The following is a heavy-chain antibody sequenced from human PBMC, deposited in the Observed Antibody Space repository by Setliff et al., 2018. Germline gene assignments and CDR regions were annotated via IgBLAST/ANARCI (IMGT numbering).Heavy chain of an antibody. J-gene: IGHJ4*02. Sequence: SETLSLTCTVSSGSISSDNYYWGWIRQPPGKGLEWTGTLSYNGNAYYTPSLKSRVTISIDTSKNQFSLKLSSVTAADTAVYYCASGGAGFFTSGRWGQGTLVTVSS. CDR1: SGSISSDNYY. CDR3: ASGGAGFFTSGR. CDR2: LSYNGNA. V-gene: IGHV4-39*01. D-gene: IGHD3-3*01.